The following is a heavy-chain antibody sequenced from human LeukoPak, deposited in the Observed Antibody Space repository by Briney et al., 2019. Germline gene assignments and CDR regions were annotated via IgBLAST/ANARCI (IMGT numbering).Heavy chain of an antibody. CDR2: ISSSSSYI. Sequence: GGSLRLSCAASGFTFSSYAMNWVRQAPGKGLEWVSSISSSSSYIYYADSVKGRFTISRDNAKNSLYLQMNSLRAEDTAVYYCARGLGPHGSRDYWGQGTLVTVSS. V-gene: IGHV3-21*01. CDR1: GFTFSSYA. J-gene: IGHJ4*02. D-gene: IGHD2-15*01. CDR3: ARGLGPHGSRDY.